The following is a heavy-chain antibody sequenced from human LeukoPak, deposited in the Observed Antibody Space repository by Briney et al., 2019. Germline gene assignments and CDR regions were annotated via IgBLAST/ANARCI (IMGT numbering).Heavy chain of an antibody. CDR3: ARWQQHYGMDV. D-gene: IGHD6-13*01. J-gene: IGHJ6*02. CDR1: GFTFSDYY. Sequence: GALRLSCAASGFTFSDYYMSWVRQAPGKGLEWVSVIYSGGDTYYADSVKGRFTISRDNSKNTLSLQMNSLRAEDTAVYYCARWQQHYGMDVWGQGTTVTVSS. CDR2: IYSGGDT. V-gene: IGHV3-66*01.